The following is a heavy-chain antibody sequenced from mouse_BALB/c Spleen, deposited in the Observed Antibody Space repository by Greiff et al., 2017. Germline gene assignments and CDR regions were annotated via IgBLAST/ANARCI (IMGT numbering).Heavy chain of an antibody. CDR3: AREITSWYFDV. D-gene: IGHD1-1*01. V-gene: IGHV5-6-5*01. CDR2: ISSGGST. Sequence: EVKLMESGGGLVKPGGSLKLSCAASGFTFSSYAMSWVRQTPEKRLEWVASISSGGSTYYPDSVKGRFTISRDNARNILYLQMSSLRSEDTAMYYCAREITSWYFDVWGAGTTVTVSA. J-gene: IGHJ1*01. CDR1: GFTFSSYA.